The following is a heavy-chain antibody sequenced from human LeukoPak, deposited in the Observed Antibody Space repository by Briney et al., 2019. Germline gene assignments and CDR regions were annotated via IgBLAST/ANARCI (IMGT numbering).Heavy chain of an antibody. CDR3: AREYSSGWTSDY. CDR2: INSDGNYT. V-gene: IGHV3-74*01. D-gene: IGHD6-19*01. J-gene: IGHJ4*02. Sequence: PGGSLTLSCAASGFTFSSYWMNWVRQAPGKGLVWVSRINSDGNYTTYADSVKGRFTISRDNAKNTLSLQMNSLRAEDTAVYYCAREYSSGWTSDYWGQGNLVTVSS. CDR1: GFTFSSYW.